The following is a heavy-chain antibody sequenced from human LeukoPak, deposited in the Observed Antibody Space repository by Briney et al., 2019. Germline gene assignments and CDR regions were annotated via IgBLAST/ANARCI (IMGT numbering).Heavy chain of an antibody. D-gene: IGHD3-10*01. CDR3: ARGAPYSGSGSYYNY. CDR1: GGSFSGYY. V-gene: IGHV4-34*01. Sequence: PSETLSLTCAVYGGSFSGYYWSWIRQPPGKGLEWIGEINHSGSTNHNPSLKSRVTISVDTSKNQFSLKVNSVTAADTAVYYCARGAPYSGSGSYYNYWGQGTLVTVSS. CDR2: INHSGST. J-gene: IGHJ4*02.